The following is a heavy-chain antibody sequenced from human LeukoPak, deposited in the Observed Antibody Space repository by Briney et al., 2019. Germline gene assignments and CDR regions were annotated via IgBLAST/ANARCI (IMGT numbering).Heavy chain of an antibody. CDR3: ARGGVGEDSSGYYLFQH. CDR2: INPNSGGT. V-gene: IGHV1-2*02. CDR1: GGTFSSYA. D-gene: IGHD3-22*01. J-gene: IGHJ1*01. Sequence: ASVKVSCKASGGTFSSYAISWVRQAPGQGLEWMGWINPNSGGTNYAQKFQGRVTMTRDTSISTAYMELSRLRSDDTAVYYCARGGVGEDSSGYYLFQHWGQGTLVTVSS.